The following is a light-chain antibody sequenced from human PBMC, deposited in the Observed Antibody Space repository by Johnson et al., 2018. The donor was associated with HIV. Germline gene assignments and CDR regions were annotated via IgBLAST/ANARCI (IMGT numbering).Light chain of an antibody. V-gene: IGLV1-51*01. Sequence: LTQPPSVSAAPGQKVTISCSGSSSNIGKNYVSWYQQLPGTAPKLLIFDNHKRPSGIPDRFSGSKSGTSATLGITGLQTGDEADYYCGTWDSSLSAYVFGTGTKVTVL. CDR1: SSNIGKNY. CDR2: DNH. J-gene: IGLJ1*01. CDR3: GTWDSSLSAYV.